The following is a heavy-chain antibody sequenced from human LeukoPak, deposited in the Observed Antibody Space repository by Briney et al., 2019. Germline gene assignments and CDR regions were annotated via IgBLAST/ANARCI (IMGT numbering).Heavy chain of an antibody. Sequence: SVKVSCKASGGTFSSYAISWVRQAPGQGLEWMGGIIPIFGTASYAQKFQGRVTITADESTSTAYMELSSLRSEDTAVYYCARGVDIVVVPAALSYWGQGTLVSVSS. CDR1: GGTFSSYA. CDR2: IIPIFGTA. D-gene: IGHD2-2*03. CDR3: ARGVDIVVVPAALSY. J-gene: IGHJ4*02. V-gene: IGHV1-69*13.